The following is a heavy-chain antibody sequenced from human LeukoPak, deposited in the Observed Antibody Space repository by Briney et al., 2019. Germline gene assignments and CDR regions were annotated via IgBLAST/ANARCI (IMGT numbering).Heavy chain of an antibody. Sequence: PGGSLRLSCAASGFTFSSSGMSWVRQAPGKGLEWVANIKQDGSEKYHVDSVKGRFTISRENAKNSLYLQMNSLRAEDTAVYYCARAPPYGDYDHWGQGTLVTVSS. V-gene: IGHV3-7*03. D-gene: IGHD4-17*01. CDR3: ARAPPYGDYDH. CDR1: GFTFSSSG. J-gene: IGHJ5*02. CDR2: IKQDGSEK.